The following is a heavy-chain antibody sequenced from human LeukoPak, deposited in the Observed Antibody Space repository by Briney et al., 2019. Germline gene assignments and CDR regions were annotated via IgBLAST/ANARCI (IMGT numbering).Heavy chain of an antibody. J-gene: IGHJ4*02. CDR2: LRRDGSDK. V-gene: IGHV3-30*02. Sequence: PGGSLGLSCAASGFTFSNYGMHWVRQAPGKGLEWVAFLRRDGSDKYYADSVKGRFTISRDNSKNTVYLQMNSPRPEDTAVYYCAKDHSQDFDYWGQGTLVTVSS. CDR3: AKDHSQDFDY. D-gene: IGHD5-18*01. CDR1: GFTFSNYG.